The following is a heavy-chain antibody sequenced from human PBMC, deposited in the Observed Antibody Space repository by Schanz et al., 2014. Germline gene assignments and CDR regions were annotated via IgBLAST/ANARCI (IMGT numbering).Heavy chain of an antibody. J-gene: IGHJ3*02. V-gene: IGHV1-69*04. CDR2: IIPIHGIV. CDR3: ARDGGPEGVFDI. CDR1: GGTFSTYP. Sequence: QVQLVQSGAEVKKPGSSMKVSCKASGGTFSTYPINWLRQAPGQGLEWMGRIIPIHGIVNYAQRFQDRVRITADKSTSTAFMELSSLRSDDTAVYYCARDGGPEGVFDIWGQGTILTVSS. D-gene: IGHD2-8*01.